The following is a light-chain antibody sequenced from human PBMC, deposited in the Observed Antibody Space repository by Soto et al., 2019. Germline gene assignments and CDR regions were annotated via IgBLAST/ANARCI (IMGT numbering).Light chain of an antibody. J-gene: IGKJ1*01. Sequence: GLSQSLGTLSLCPGERDTLHCRASQSVSSSYLAWYQQKPGQAPRLLIYGASSRATGIPDRFTGSGSGTDFTLTISRLEPEDFAVFYCPQYGSSPQTFGQGTMVDI. CDR2: GAS. V-gene: IGKV3-20*01. CDR1: QSVSSSY. CDR3: PQYGSSPQT.